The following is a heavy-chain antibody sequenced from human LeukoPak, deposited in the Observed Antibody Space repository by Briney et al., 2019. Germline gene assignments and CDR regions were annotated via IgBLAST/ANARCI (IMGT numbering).Heavy chain of an antibody. D-gene: IGHD2-15*01. CDR2: VDQTGSP. V-gene: IGHV4-39*07. CDR3: ARDLGGYPLFMDV. Sequence: SETLSLTCSVSGGSLRSDRHNWAWVRQSADKGLEHIGSVDQTGSPYYNPPLKSRVTISVDTSNKQFSLNLTSVTAADTAVYYCARDLGGYPLFMDVWGKGITVTVSS. J-gene: IGHJ6*03. CDR1: GGSLRSDRHN.